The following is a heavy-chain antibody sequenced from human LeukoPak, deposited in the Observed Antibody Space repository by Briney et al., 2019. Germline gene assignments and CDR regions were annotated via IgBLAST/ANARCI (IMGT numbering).Heavy chain of an antibody. Sequence: ASVKVSCKASGYTFTSYDISWVRQATGQGLEWMGWMNPNSGNTGYAQKFRGRVTMTRNTSISTAYMELSSLRSEDTAVYYCARGFGTLRYFEEYNWFDPWGQGTLVTVSS. J-gene: IGHJ5*02. V-gene: IGHV1-8*01. CDR2: MNPNSGNT. CDR3: ARGFGTLRYFEEYNWFDP. D-gene: IGHD3-9*01. CDR1: GYTFTSYD.